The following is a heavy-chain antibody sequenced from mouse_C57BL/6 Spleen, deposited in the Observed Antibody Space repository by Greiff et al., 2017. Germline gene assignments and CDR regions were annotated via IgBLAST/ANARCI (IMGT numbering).Heavy chain of an antibody. Sequence: EVQLVESEGGLVQPGSSMKLSCTASGFTFSDYYMAWVRQVPEKGLEWVANINYDGSSTYYLDSLKSRFIISRDNAKNILYLQMSSLKSEDTATYYCAREGRYAMDYWGQGTSVTVSS. CDR1: GFTFSDYY. CDR3: AREGRYAMDY. V-gene: IGHV5-16*01. J-gene: IGHJ4*01. CDR2: INYDGSST.